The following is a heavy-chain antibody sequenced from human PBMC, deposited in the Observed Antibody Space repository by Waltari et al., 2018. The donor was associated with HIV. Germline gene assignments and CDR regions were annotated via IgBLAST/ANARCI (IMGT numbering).Heavy chain of an antibody. CDR2: ISSSGNTI. J-gene: IGHJ6*02. Sequence: EVQLVESGGGLVQPGGSLSLSCAASGSTCSNYEMNWDCQAPGKGLEWVSYISSSGNTIHYADSVKGRFTISRDNAKNSLYLQMNSLRAEDTAVYYCARDLGGSGWYDYYYGMDVWGQGTTVTVSS. D-gene: IGHD6-19*01. CDR1: GSTCSNYE. CDR3: ARDLGGSGWYDYYYGMDV. V-gene: IGHV3-48*03.